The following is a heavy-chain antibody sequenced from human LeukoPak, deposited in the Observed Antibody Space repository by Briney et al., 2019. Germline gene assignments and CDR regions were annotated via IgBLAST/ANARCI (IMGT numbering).Heavy chain of an antibody. CDR2: ISSSSSYI. Sequence: GGSLRLSCAASGFTFSSYSMNWVRQAPGKGLEWVSSISSSSSYIYYAYSVKRRFTISRDNAKNSLYLQMNSLRAEDTAVYYCATDIVVVPDYWGQGTLVTVSS. CDR1: GFTFSSYS. D-gene: IGHD2-2*01. CDR3: ATDIVVVPDY. V-gene: IGHV3-21*01. J-gene: IGHJ4*02.